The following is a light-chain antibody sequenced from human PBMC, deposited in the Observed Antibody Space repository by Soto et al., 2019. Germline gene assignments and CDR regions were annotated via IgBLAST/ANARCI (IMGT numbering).Light chain of an antibody. CDR1: SSDIGSYNY. Sequence: QSALTQPASMSGSPGQSITISCTGSSSDIGSYNYVSWYQHHPGKAPKLLIYDVTTRPSGISNRFSGSKSGHTASLTISGLQAEDGADYHCASYVSSSDVFVFGPGTKVTVL. CDR2: DVT. CDR3: ASYVSSSDVFV. V-gene: IGLV2-14*03. J-gene: IGLJ1*01.